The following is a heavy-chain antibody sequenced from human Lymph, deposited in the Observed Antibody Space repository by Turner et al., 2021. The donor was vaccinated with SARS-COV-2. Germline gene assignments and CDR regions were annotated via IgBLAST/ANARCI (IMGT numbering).Heavy chain of an antibody. CDR1: GFTFSTYA. Sequence: QVQLVESGGGVVLPGRSLSLSCSASGFTFSTYAIHWVRQAAGKGLEWVAVISYDGSNKYYADSVKGRFTISRDNSKNTLYLQMNSLRAEDTAVYYCARYGSGGYFYYGLDVWGQGTTVTVSS. CDR2: ISYDGSNK. J-gene: IGHJ6*02. CDR3: ARYGSGGYFYYGLDV. V-gene: IGHV3-30*04. D-gene: IGHD3-10*01.